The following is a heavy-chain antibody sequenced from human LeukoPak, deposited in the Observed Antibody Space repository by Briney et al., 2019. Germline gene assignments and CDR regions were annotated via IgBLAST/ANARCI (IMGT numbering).Heavy chain of an antibody. CDR1: GYTFTSYG. D-gene: IGHD6-19*01. J-gene: IGHJ2*01. CDR3: ARLGMQRSGWFLYWYFDL. CDR2: ISAYNGNT. V-gene: IGHV1-18*01. Sequence: ASVKVSCKASGYTFTSYGISWVRQAPGQGLEWMGWISAYNGNTNYAQKLQGRVTMTTDTSTSTAYMELRSLRSDDTAVYYCARLGMQRSGWFLYWYFDLWGRGTLVTVSS.